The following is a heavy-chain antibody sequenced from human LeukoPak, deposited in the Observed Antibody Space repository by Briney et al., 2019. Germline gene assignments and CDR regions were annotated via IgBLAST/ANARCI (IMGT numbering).Heavy chain of an antibody. Sequence: GGSLRLSCAASGFTFSSYAMTWVRQAPGTGLEWVSVIYSGGSTYYADSVRGRFTISRDNAKNTLYLQMNSLRAEDTAVYYCVRESRTDYYGDYWGQGTLVTV. CDR3: VRESRTDYYGDY. CDR1: GFTFSSYA. V-gene: IGHV3-66*01. CDR2: IYSGGST. J-gene: IGHJ4*02. D-gene: IGHD3-10*01.